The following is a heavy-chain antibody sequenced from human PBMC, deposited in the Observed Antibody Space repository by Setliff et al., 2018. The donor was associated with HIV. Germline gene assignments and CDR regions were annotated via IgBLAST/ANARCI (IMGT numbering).Heavy chain of an antibody. CDR2: ISHSGVT. J-gene: IGHJ5*02. D-gene: IGHD6-25*01. CDR1: GGSFSGYY. CDR3: ARVGRRDGWGRIAAIGWTWFDP. V-gene: IGHV4-34*01. Sequence: ETLSLTCAVYGGSFSGYYWTWVRQRPGRGLEWIGEISHSGVTVYTPSPKSRLNISLDTSKNQFSLRLTSITAADTAVYYCARVGRRDGWGRIAAIGWTWFDPWGQGTRVTSPQ.